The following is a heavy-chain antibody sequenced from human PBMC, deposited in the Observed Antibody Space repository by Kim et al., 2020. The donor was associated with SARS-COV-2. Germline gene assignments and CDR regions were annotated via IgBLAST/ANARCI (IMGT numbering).Heavy chain of an antibody. V-gene: IGHV3-66*01. Sequence: GSTYYADSVEGRFTISRDNSKNTLYLQMNSLRAEDTAVYYCARDGSSSVYWGQGTLVTVSS. D-gene: IGHD6-6*01. CDR3: ARDGSSSVY. CDR2: GST. J-gene: IGHJ4*02.